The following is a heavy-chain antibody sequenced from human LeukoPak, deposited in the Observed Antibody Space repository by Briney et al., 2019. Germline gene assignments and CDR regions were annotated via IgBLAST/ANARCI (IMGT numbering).Heavy chain of an antibody. J-gene: IGHJ4*02. D-gene: IGHD5-18*01. CDR1: GFTFSSYW. Sequence: PGGSLRLSCATSGFTFSSYWMHWVRQAPGKGLVWVSRINSDGSSTSYADSVKGRFTISRDNAKNSLYLQMNSLRAEDTAVYYCARESTGSGYSYGLHWGQGTLVTVSS. V-gene: IGHV3-74*01. CDR2: INSDGSST. CDR3: ARESTGSGYSYGLH.